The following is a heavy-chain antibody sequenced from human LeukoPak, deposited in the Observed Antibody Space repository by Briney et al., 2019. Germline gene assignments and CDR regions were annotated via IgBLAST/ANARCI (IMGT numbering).Heavy chain of an antibody. CDR3: ARCRLKNVVPGDFFDP. D-gene: IGHD1-1*01. CDR1: EFPFSDFS. V-gene: IGHV3-23*05. J-gene: IGHJ5*02. Sequence: PGGALRLSCEASEFPFSDFSMSWLRQAPGKGLEWVSSINYNGKNTQYADSVKGGLIISRENSRKTLFLQMNSLSAEDTDTYYCARCRLKNVVPGDFFDPWGQGTLVIVST. CDR2: INYNGKNT.